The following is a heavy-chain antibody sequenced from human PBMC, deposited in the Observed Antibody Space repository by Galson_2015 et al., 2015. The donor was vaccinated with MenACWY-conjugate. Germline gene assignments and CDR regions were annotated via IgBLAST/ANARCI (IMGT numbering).Heavy chain of an antibody. CDR3: ARGVLGIRGVIITSAGSLPCDY. V-gene: IGHV3-48*02. Sequence: SLRLSCAASGFTFSNNCMNWVRQAPGKGLEWVSYISSSGYTIFYADSVKGRFTISRDNAKNSLYLQMSSLRNEDTAVYYCARGVLGIRGVIITSAGSLPCDYWGQGTQVTVSS. D-gene: IGHD3-10*01. CDR1: GFTFSNNC. CDR2: ISSSGYTI. J-gene: IGHJ4*02.